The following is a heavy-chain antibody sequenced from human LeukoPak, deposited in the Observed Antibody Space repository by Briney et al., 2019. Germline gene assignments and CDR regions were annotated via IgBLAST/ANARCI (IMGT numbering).Heavy chain of an antibody. CDR3: ARNGGSYYGPWYFDL. V-gene: IGHV1-18*01. D-gene: IGHD1-26*01. CDR1: GYTFTSYG. J-gene: IGHJ2*01. CDR2: ISAYNGNT. Sequence: VASVKVPCKASGYTFTSYGISWVRQAPGQGLEWMGWISAYNGNTNYAQKLQGRVTMTTDTSTSTAYMELRSLRSDDTAVYYCARNGGSYYGPWYFDLWGRGTLVTVSS.